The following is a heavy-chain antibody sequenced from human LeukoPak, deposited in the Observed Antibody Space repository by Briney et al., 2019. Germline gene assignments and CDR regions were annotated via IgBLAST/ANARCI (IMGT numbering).Heavy chain of an antibody. Sequence: ASVKVSCKASGYTFTGYYMHWVRQAPGQGLEWMGWINPNSGGTNYAQKFQGRVTMTRDTTISTAYMELSRLRSDDTAVYYCARGPLEGISLSLYWGQGTLVTVSS. CDR3: ARGPLEGISLSLY. D-gene: IGHD6-13*01. CDR2: INPNSGGT. J-gene: IGHJ4*02. CDR1: GYTFTGYY. V-gene: IGHV1-2*02.